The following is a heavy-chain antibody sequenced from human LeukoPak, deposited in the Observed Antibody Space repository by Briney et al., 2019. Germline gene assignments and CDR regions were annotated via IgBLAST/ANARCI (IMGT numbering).Heavy chain of an antibody. J-gene: IGHJ4*02. CDR2: INPSGGST. CDR1: GYTFTGYY. V-gene: IGHV1-46*01. D-gene: IGHD6-6*01. Sequence: ASVKVSCKASGYTFTGYYMHWVRQAPGQGLEWMGIINPSGGSTSYAQKFQGRVTMTRDMSTSTVYMELSSLRSEDTAVYYCARRTRYSSSSLEIGFDYWGQGTLVTVSS. CDR3: ARRTRYSSSSLEIGFDY.